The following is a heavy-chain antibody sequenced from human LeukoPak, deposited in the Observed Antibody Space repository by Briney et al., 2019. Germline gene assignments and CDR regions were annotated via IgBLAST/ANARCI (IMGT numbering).Heavy chain of an antibody. V-gene: IGHV3-30*02. D-gene: IGHD6-13*01. CDR2: IRYDGSNK. J-gene: IGHJ6*03. CDR1: GFPFSSYG. CDR3: AKDASSWYTYYYYMDV. Sequence: GGSLRLSCAASGFPFSSYGMQWVRQAPGKGLEWGAFIRYDGSNKYYADSVKGRFTISTDNSKNTLYLQMNSLRAEDTAVYYCAKDASSWYTYYYYMDVWGKRTTVTISS.